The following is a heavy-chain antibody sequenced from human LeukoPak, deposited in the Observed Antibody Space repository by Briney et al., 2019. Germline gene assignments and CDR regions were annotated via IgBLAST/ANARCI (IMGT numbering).Heavy chain of an antibody. Sequence: NPSETLSLTCTVSGGSISSYYWSWIRQPAGKGLEWIGRVYTSGSIYNPSLKSRVTMSVDTSTNNFSLRLSSVTAADTAVYYCARGYYCSGGSCFWGVWGQGTTVTVSS. CDR1: GGSISSYY. V-gene: IGHV4-4*07. D-gene: IGHD2-15*01. J-gene: IGHJ6*02. CDR3: ARGYYCSGGSCFWGV. CDR2: VYTSGS.